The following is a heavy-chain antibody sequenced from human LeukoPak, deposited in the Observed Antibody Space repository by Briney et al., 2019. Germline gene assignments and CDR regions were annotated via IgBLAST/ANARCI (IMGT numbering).Heavy chain of an antibody. J-gene: IGHJ1*01. CDR2: MNSNSGGT. CDR3: ARGAVAGTVGHFQH. CDR1: GYTFTVYY. Sequence: ASVTVSFTSSGYTFTVYYMHWVRQAPGQGIEWMGWMNSNSGGTNYAQKFQGRVTMTRDTSISTAYMELRRLRSDDTAVYYCARGAVAGTVGHFQHWGQGTLVTVSS. D-gene: IGHD6-19*01. V-gene: IGHV1-2*02.